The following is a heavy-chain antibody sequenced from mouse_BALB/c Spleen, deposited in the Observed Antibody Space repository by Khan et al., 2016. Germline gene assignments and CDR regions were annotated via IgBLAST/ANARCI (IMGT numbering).Heavy chain of an antibody. V-gene: IGHV1-77*01. D-gene: IGHD1-2*01. CDR2: IFPGSGIT. CDR3: ARSYDGYYAMDY. J-gene: IGHJ4*01. Sequence: VQLQQSGTELLRPGASVKLSCKASGYTFTDYYLHWVKQRTGQGLEWIGEIFPGSGITYYNETFKGKASMTADTSSSTAYLQLSSLTSEDSAIYFCARSYDGYYAMDYWAHGAAVTVS. CDR1: GYTFTDYY.